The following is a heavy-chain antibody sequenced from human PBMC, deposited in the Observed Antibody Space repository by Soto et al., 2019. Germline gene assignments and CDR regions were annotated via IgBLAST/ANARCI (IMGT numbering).Heavy chain of an antibody. CDR1: GYTFTSYA. CDR2: IIPSIGTA. J-gene: IGHJ4*02. D-gene: IGHD3-22*01. V-gene: IGHV1-69*05. CDR3: ASKYYYDSSGYYDY. Sequence: SVKVSCKASGYTFTSYAMHWVRQAPGQGLEWMGGIIPSIGTANYAQKFQGRVTITTDESTSTAYMELSSLRSEDTAVYYCASKYYYDSSGYYDYWGQGTLVTVS.